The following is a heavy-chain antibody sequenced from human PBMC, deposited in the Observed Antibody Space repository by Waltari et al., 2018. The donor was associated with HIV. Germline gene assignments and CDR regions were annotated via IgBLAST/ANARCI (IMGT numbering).Heavy chain of an antibody. CDR2: ISAYNGNT. J-gene: IGHJ4*02. CDR1: VYTFTSYG. D-gene: IGHD3-10*01. CDR3: ARDKTTYYYGSGVSY. Sequence: QVQLVQSGAEVKKPGASVKVSCKASVYTFTSYGISWVRQAPGQGLEWMGWISAYNGNTNYAQKLQGRVTMTTDTSTSTAYMELRSLRSDDTAVYYCARDKTTYYYGSGVSYWGQGTLVTVSS. V-gene: IGHV1-18*01.